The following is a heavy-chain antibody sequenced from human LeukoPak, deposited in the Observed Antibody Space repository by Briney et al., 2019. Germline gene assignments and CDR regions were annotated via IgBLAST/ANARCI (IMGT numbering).Heavy chain of an antibody. CDR3: AKEATDYDFWSGSYRYFDY. D-gene: IGHD3-3*01. J-gene: IGHJ4*02. CDR2: ISSSGSAI. CDR1: GFTFSDYY. Sequence: GGSLRLSCAASGFTFSDYYMSWIRQAPGKGLEWVSYISSSGSAIYYADSVKGRFTISRDNAKNSLYLQMNSLRAEDTAVYYCAKEATDYDFWSGSYRYFDYWGQGTLVTVSS. V-gene: IGHV3-11*01.